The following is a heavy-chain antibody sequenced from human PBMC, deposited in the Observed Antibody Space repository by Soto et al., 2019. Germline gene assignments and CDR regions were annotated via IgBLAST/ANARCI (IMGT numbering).Heavy chain of an antibody. CDR3: ARSQGGSSSLDIYYYYYYGMDV. Sequence: QVQLVQSGAEVKKPGSSVKVSCKAPGGTFSTYAISWVRQAPGQGLEWMGGVIPIFGTPKYAQKFQGRVTNNAGESTSTGYMELRRLRLEDTAVYYCARSQGGSSSLDIYYYYYYGMDVWGQGTTVTVSS. CDR1: GGTFSTYA. D-gene: IGHD2-15*01. CDR2: VIPIFGTP. V-gene: IGHV1-69*01. J-gene: IGHJ6*02.